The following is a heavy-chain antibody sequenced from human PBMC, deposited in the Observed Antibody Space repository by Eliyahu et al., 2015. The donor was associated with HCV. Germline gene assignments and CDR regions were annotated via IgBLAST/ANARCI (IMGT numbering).Heavy chain of an antibody. V-gene: IGHV3-30*18. Sequence: QMQLVESGGGVVHPGRSLRLSCAASGFTFXTFGFHWVRQAPGKGLGWVAVISHDGSKKYYADSVKGRFTISRDNAEKTVFMQMNSLSTEDTGVYHCAKDDGGLDNWNYNQVIDLWGHGTLVTVSS. CDR3: AKDDGGLDNWNYNQVIDL. J-gene: IGHJ5*02. CDR1: GFTFXTFG. CDR2: ISHDGSKK. D-gene: IGHD1-7*01.